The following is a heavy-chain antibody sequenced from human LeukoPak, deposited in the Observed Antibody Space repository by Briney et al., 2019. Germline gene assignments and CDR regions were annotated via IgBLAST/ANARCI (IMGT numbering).Heavy chain of an antibody. D-gene: IGHD6-13*01. CDR2: ISSSSSYI. CDR1: GFTFSSYS. Sequence: PGGSLRLSCAASGFTFSSYSMNWVRQAPGKGLEWVSSISSSSSYIYYADSVKGRFTISRDNAKNSLYLQMNSLRAEDTAVYYCSLGPWAAAGYMAKDYWGQGTLVTVSS. CDR3: SLGPWAAAGYMAKDY. J-gene: IGHJ4*02. V-gene: IGHV3-21*01.